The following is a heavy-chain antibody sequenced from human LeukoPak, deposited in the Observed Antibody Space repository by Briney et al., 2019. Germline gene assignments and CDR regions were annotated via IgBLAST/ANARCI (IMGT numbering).Heavy chain of an antibody. CDR1: GYTFTGYY. Sequence: ASVKVSCMASGYTFTGYYIHWVRQAPGQGVEWMGWINANSGVTNYVQKLQGRVTMTTDTSISTAYMDLSRLRSDDTAGYYCARDLATSFKSVLYYYDSSGYYPGAFAMWGQGTMVTVPS. J-gene: IGHJ3*02. V-gene: IGHV1-2*02. D-gene: IGHD3-22*01. CDR2: INANSGVT. CDR3: ARDLATSFKSVLYYYDSSGYYPGAFAM.